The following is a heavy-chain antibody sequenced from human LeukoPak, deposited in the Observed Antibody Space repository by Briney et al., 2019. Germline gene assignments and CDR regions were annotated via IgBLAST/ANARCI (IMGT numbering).Heavy chain of an antibody. Sequence: ASVKVSCKASGYTFTSYGISWVRQAPGQGLEWMGWISAYNGNTNYAQKFQDRVTMTTDTSTNTAYVELRSLRSDDTAVYYCASGGGDSSGYYGFWGQGTLVTVSS. CDR1: GYTFTSYG. CDR2: ISAYNGNT. D-gene: IGHD3-22*01. CDR3: ASGGGDSSGYYGF. V-gene: IGHV1-18*01. J-gene: IGHJ4*02.